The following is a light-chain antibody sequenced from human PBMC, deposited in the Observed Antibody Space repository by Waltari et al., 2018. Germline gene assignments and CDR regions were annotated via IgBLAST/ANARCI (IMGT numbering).Light chain of an antibody. Sequence: QSALTQPRSVSGSPGQSVTISCTGTSSNVGTYDYVSWYQQYPGKPPKLMIFGVSNRPSGVPDRFSGSKSDNTASLTISGLQPADEADYYCCSYAGQYTWVFGGGTKLTVL. CDR1: SSNVGTYDY. V-gene: IGLV2-11*01. CDR3: CSYAGQYTWV. CDR2: GVS. J-gene: IGLJ3*02.